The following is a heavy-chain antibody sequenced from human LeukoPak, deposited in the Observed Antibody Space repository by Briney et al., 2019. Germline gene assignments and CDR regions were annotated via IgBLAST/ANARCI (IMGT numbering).Heavy chain of an antibody. J-gene: IGHJ3*02. CDR2: ISSSSSTI. D-gene: IGHD2-2*01. CDR3: ARESIVVVPTTMDDASDI. CDR1: GFTFSSCS. V-gene: IGHV3-48*04. Sequence: GGSLRLSCAASGFTFSSCSMNWVRQAPGKGLEWVSYISSSSSTIYYADSVKGRFTISRDNAKNALYLQMHSLRVEDTAVYYCARESIVVVPTTMDDASDIWGQGTMVTVSS.